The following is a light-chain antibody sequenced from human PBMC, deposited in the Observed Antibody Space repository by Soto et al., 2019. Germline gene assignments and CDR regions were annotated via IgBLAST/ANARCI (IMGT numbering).Light chain of an antibody. Sequence: QSVLTQPPSASGSPGQSVTISCTGTRSDVGGYNYVSWYQQHPGKAPKLMIYEVSKRPSGVPDRFSGSKSGNTASLTVSGLHADDEADYYCSSYAGSNRVFGTGTKVTVL. CDR3: SSYAGSNRV. J-gene: IGLJ1*01. V-gene: IGLV2-8*01. CDR1: RSDVGGYNY. CDR2: EVS.